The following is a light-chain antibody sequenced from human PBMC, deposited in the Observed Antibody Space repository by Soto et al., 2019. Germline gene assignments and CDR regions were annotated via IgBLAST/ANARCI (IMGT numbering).Light chain of an antibody. CDR2: EVS. J-gene: IGLJ2*01. CDR3: SSYTSSNTLV. CDR1: SSDVGGYNY. V-gene: IGLV2-14*01. Sequence: QSALTQPASVSGSPGQSITISCTGISSDVGGYNYVSWYQQHPGKAPKLMIYEVSNRPSGVSNRFSGSKSGNTASLTISGLQAEDEADYYCSSYTSSNTLVFGGGTKLTVL.